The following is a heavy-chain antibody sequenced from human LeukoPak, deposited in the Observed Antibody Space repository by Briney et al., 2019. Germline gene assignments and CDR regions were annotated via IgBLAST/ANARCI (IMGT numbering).Heavy chain of an antibody. D-gene: IGHD3-9*01. CDR1: GYTFTSYG. CDR2: ISAYNGNT. J-gene: IGHJ6*03. V-gene: IGHV1-18*01. Sequence: GASVKVSCKASGYTFTSYGISWVRQAPGQGLGWMGWISAYNGNTNYAQKLQGRVTMTTDTSTSTAYMELGSLRSEDTAVYYCARGPNNKLRYFDWLGWYYYYYMDVWGKGTTVTISS. CDR3: ARGPNNKLRYFDWLGWYYYYYMDV.